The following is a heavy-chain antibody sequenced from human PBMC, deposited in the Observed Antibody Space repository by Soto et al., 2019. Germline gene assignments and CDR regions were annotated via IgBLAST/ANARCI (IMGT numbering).Heavy chain of an antibody. D-gene: IGHD6-19*01. V-gene: IGHV3-21*01. Sequence: EVQLVESGGGLGKPGGSLRLSCAASGFTFSSYSMNWVRQAPGKGLEWVSSISSSSSYIYYADSVKGRFTISRDNAKNSLYLQMNSLRAEDTAVYYCARETGYSSGWYDANYYYGMDVWGQGTTVTVSS. J-gene: IGHJ6*02. CDR3: ARETGYSSGWYDANYYYGMDV. CDR1: GFTFSSYS. CDR2: ISSSSSYI.